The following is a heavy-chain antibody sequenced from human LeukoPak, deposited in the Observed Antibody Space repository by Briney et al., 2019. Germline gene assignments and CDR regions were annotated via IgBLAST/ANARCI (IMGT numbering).Heavy chain of an antibody. CDR3: ARERDLYLDY. V-gene: IGHV3-21*01. CDR1: GFTFSSYA. CDR2: ISSSSSYI. Sequence: SGGSLRLSCAASGFTFSSYAMSWVRQAPGKGLEWVSSISSSSSYIYYADSVKGRFTISRDNAKNSLYLQMNSLRAEDTAVYYCARERDLYLDYWGQGTLVTVSS. J-gene: IGHJ4*02.